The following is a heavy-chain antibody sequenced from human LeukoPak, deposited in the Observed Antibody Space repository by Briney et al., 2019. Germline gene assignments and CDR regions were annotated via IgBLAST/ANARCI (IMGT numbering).Heavy chain of an antibody. J-gene: IGHJ6*03. CDR1: GGSISSYY. D-gene: IGHD3-3*01. Sequence: SETLSLTCTVSGGSISSYYWSWIRQPPGKGLEWIGYIYYSGSTNYNPSLKSRGTISVDTSKNQFSLKLSSVTAADTAVYYCARGSFWRGYYYYYYYMDVWGKGTTVTVSS. CDR2: IYYSGST. CDR3: ARGSFWRGYYYYYYYMDV. V-gene: IGHV4-59*01.